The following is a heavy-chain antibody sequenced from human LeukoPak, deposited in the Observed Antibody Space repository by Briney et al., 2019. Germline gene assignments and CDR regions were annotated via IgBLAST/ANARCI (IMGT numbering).Heavy chain of an antibody. V-gene: IGHV4-34*01. Sequence: SETLSLTCAVYGGSFSGYYWSWIRQPPGKGLEWIGEINHSGSTNYNPSLKSRVTISVDTSKNQFSLKLSSVTAADTAVYYCARGLNPLSSWFSYWGQGTLVTVST. D-gene: IGHD6-13*01. CDR1: GGSFSGYY. CDR2: INHSGST. J-gene: IGHJ4*02. CDR3: ARGLNPLSSWFSY.